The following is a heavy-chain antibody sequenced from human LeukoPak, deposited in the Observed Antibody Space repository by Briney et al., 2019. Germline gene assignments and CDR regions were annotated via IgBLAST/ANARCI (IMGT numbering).Heavy chain of an antibody. V-gene: IGHV4-4*02. CDR3: AGQDYYGDVGIYH. J-gene: IGHJ5*02. D-gene: IGHD4-17*01. CDR2: VHHSGGT. CDR1: GGSITSNH. Sequence: SETLSLTRTVSGGSITSNHWSWVRQPPGKGLEWIGQVHHSGGTSYNPSLRSRVTISIDKSENQFSLKLNSVTAADTAVYYCAGQDYYGDVGIYHWGQGTLVTVSS.